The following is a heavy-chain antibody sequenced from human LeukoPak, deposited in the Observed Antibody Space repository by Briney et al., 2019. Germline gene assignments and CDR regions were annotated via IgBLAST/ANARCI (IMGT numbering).Heavy chain of an antibody. J-gene: IGHJ4*02. CDR3: AKDRGSSSEDY. CDR2: ISGSGGST. CDR1: GFSFRSYA. V-gene: IGHV3-23*01. Sequence: PGGSLRLSCAASGFSFRSYAFHWVRQAPGKGLEWVSAISGSGGSTYYADSVKGRFTISRDNSKNTLYLQMNSLRAEDTAVYYCAKDRGSSSEDYWGQGTLVTVSS. D-gene: IGHD6-6*01.